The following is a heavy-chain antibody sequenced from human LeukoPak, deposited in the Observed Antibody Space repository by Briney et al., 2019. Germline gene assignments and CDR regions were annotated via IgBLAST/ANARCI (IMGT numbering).Heavy chain of an antibody. Sequence: ASVKVSCKASGYTFNKYVMNWVRQAPGQGLEWMGWINTNTGNPTYAQGFTGRFVFSLDTSVSTVYLQISSLKAEDTAVYYCARLIVGSGSYFRYWGQGTLVTVSS. CDR2: INTNTGNP. D-gene: IGHD3-10*01. CDR1: GYTFNKYV. CDR3: ARLIVGSGSYFRY. V-gene: IGHV7-4-1*02. J-gene: IGHJ4*02.